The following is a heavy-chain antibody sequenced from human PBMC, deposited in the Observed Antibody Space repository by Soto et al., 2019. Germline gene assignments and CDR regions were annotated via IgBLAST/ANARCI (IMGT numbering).Heavy chain of an antibody. CDR3: ARDAPTTVTTYDYYYGMDV. D-gene: IGHD4-17*01. CDR2: IYYSGST. J-gene: IGHJ6*02. CDR1: GGSISSYY. Sequence: PSETLSLTCTVSGGSISSYYWSWIRQPPGKGREWIGYIYYSGSTNYNPSLKSRVTISVDTSKNQFSLKLSSVTAADTAVYYCARDAPTTVTTYDYYYGMDVWGQGTTVTVSS. V-gene: IGHV4-59*01.